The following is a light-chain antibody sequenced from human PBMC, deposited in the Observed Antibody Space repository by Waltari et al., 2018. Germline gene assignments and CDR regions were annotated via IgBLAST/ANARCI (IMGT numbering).Light chain of an antibody. CDR2: LNSDGSH. Sequence: QLVLTQSPSASASLGASVKHTCTLSSGHSSYALAWHQQQPEKGPRYLMKLNSDGSHSKGDGIPDRFSGSSSGAERYLTISSLQSEDEADYYCQTWGTGIQVFGGGTKLTVL. V-gene: IGLV4-69*01. CDR3: QTWGTGIQV. J-gene: IGLJ2*01. CDR1: SGHSSYA.